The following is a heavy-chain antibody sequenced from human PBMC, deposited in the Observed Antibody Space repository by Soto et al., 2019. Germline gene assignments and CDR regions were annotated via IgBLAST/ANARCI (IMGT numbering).Heavy chain of an antibody. V-gene: IGHV1-8*01. Sequence: ASVKVSCKASGYTFTSYDINWVRQATGQGLEWMGWMNPNSGNTGYAQKFQGRVTMTRNTSISTAYMELSSLRSEDTAVYYCARASGNYVPYYYYYYYMDVWGKGTTVTVSS. CDR1: GYTFTSYD. D-gene: IGHD4-4*01. CDR3: ARASGNYVPYYYYYYYMDV. CDR2: MNPNSGNT. J-gene: IGHJ6*03.